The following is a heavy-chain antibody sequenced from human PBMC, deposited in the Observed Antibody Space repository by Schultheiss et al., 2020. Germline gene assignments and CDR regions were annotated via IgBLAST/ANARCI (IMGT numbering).Heavy chain of an antibody. CDR2: ISGSGGST. V-gene: IGHV3-23*01. J-gene: IGHJ4*02. Sequence: GESLKISCAASGFTFSSYGMHWVRQAPGKGLEWVSAISGSGGSTYYADSVKGRFTISRDNSKNSLYLQMNSLRAEDTAVYYCARDLSDYGSGSWGQGTLVTVSS. D-gene: IGHD3-10*01. CDR3: ARDLSDYGSGS. CDR1: GFTFSSYG.